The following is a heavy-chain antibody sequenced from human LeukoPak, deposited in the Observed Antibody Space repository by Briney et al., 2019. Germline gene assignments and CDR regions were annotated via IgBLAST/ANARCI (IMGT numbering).Heavy chain of an antibody. V-gene: IGHV1-2*02. CDR3: ARGGVSNSWYRTPDY. CDR1: GYTFTGYY. Sequence: VASVKVSCKASGYTFTGYYMHWVRQAPGQGLEWMGWINPNSGGTNYAQKFQGRVTMTRDTSISTAYMELSRLRSDDTAVYYCARGGVSNSWYRTPDYWGQGTLVTVSS. D-gene: IGHD6-13*01. J-gene: IGHJ4*02. CDR2: INPNSGGT.